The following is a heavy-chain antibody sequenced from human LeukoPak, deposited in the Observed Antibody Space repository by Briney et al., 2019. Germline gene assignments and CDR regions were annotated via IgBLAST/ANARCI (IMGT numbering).Heavy chain of an antibody. CDR3: AKRSDRLDY. Sequence: GGSLRLSCAASGFTFSSYAMSWVRQAPGKGLEWVSTFSGSGGSTHYADSVKGRFTISRDNSKNTLYLQMNSLRAEDTAVYYCAKRSDRLDYWGQGTLVTVSS. V-gene: IGHV3-23*01. CDR2: FSGSGGST. CDR1: GFTFSSYA. J-gene: IGHJ4*02. D-gene: IGHD1-14*01.